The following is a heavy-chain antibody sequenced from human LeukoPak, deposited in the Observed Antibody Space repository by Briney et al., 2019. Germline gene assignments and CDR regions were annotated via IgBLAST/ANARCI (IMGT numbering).Heavy chain of an antibody. Sequence: ASVKISCKVSGYTFTDYYMHWVRQAPGQGLEWMGWINPNSGGTNYAQKFQGRVTMTRDTSISTAYMELSRLRSDDTAVYYCARDMDCSSTSCLEYYYYYYMDVWGKGTTVTVSS. D-gene: IGHD2-2*01. CDR2: INPNSGGT. CDR1: GYTFTDYY. CDR3: ARDMDCSSTSCLEYYYYYYMDV. V-gene: IGHV1-2*02. J-gene: IGHJ6*03.